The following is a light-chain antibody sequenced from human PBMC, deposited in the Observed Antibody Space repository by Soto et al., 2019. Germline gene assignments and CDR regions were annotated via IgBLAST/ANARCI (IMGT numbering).Light chain of an antibody. CDR1: SSDVGGYNY. CDR3: SSYTTSNTRQIV. Sequence: QCVLTQPASVSGSPGQSITISCTGTSSDVGGYNYVTWYQHHPGKAPKLMIFDVSNRPSAVSNRFSGSKSGNTASLTISGLQPEDEADYYCSSYTTSNTRQIVFGTGTKVTVL. CDR2: DVS. V-gene: IGLV2-14*03. J-gene: IGLJ1*01.